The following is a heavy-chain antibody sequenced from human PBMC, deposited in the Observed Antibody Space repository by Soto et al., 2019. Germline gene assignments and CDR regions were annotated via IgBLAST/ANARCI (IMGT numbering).Heavy chain of an antibody. CDR2: MNPNSGNT. J-gene: IGHJ3*02. Sequence: GASVKVSCKASGYTFTSYYMHWVRQATGQGLEWMGWMNPNSGNTGYAQKFQGRVTMTRNTSISTAYMELSSLRSEDTAVYYCARSQYYDFWSGYYQDAFDIWGQGTMVTVSS. CDR3: ARSQYYDFWSGYYQDAFDI. D-gene: IGHD3-3*01. CDR1: GYTFTSYY. V-gene: IGHV1-8*02.